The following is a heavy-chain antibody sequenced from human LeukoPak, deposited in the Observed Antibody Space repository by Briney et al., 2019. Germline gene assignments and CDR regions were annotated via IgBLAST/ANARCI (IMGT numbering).Heavy chain of an antibody. CDR3: ARGGEWGYSSSWGI. J-gene: IGHJ3*02. D-gene: IGHD6-13*01. V-gene: IGHV3-21*01. CDR1: GFTFSSYS. Sequence: PGGSLRLSCAASGFTFSSYSMNWVRQAPGKGLEWVSSISSSSSYIYYADSVKGRFTISRDNAKNSLYLQMNSLRAEDTAVYYCARGGEWGYSSSWGIWGQGTMVTVSS. CDR2: ISSSSSYI.